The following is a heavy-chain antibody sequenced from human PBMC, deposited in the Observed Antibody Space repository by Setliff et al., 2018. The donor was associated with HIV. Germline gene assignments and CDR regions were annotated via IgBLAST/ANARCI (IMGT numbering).Heavy chain of an antibody. D-gene: IGHD3-16*01. V-gene: IGHV4-59*08. J-gene: IGHJ4*02. Sequence: SETLSLTCTVSGGSLSSYYWSWIRQPPGKGLEWIGYIYYSGGTNYNPSLKSRVTISVDTSKNQFSLSLSSVTAADTAVYYCARQFWMLTTLYFDSLGPGTLVTVSS. CDR1: GGSLSSYY. CDR3: ARQFWMLTTLYFDS. CDR2: IYYSGGT.